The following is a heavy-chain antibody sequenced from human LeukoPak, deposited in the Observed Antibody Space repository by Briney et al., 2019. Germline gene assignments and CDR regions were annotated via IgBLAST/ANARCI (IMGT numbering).Heavy chain of an antibody. Sequence: SETLSLTCAIYGGSFTGYYWSWIRQPPGKGLEWIGEINHSGSTNYNPSLKSRVTISVDTSKNQFSLKLSSVTAADAAVYYCARVSQYYTGGTCYSHDAFDTWGQGTMVTVSS. V-gene: IGHV4-34*01. J-gene: IGHJ3*02. CDR3: ARVSQYYTGGTCYSHDAFDT. CDR2: INHSGST. CDR1: GGSFTGYY. D-gene: IGHD2-15*01.